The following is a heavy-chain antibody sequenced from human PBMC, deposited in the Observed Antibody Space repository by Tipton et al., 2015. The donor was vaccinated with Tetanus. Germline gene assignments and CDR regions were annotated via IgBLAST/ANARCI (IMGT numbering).Heavy chain of an antibody. D-gene: IGHD7-27*01. V-gene: IGHV3-23*01. Sequence: SLRLSCAASGFTFSRYAMNWVRQAPGEGLEWVSSISGGDNTRYYADSVKGRFSISRDNSKNTLYLQMNSLGVDDTAVYYCAKFLAELNWDDAFDVWGHGTKVTASS. CDR1: GFTFSRYA. CDR3: AKFLAELNWDDAFDV. CDR2: ISGGDNTR. J-gene: IGHJ3*01.